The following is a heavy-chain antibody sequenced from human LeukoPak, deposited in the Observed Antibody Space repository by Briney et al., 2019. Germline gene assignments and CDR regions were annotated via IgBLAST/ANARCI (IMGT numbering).Heavy chain of an antibody. CDR1: GFRVSDYY. J-gene: IGHJ6*02. D-gene: IGHD3-16*01. V-gene: IGHV3-66*03. Sequence: GGSLRLSCAVSGFRVSDYYMSWVRQAPGKGLEWVGLIRDSGEAFYADFVRGRFAISRDESENTLYLQMNSLRVEDTAVYYCARDPPTSTYVWGSYDYYGMDVWGQGTTVTVSS. CDR3: ARDPPTSTYVWGSYDYYGMDV. CDR2: IRDSGEA.